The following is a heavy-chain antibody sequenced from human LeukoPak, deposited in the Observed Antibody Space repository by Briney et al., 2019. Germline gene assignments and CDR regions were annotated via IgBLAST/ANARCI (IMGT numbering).Heavy chain of an antibody. J-gene: IGHJ4*02. CDR2: IYYTGST. Sequence: PSETLSLTCTVSGGSISSYYWSWIRQPPGKGLEWIGYIYYTGSTNYNPSLKSRVTISVDTSKNQFSLKLSSVTAADTAVYYCARGGSKQEYWGQGTLVPVSS. CDR3: ARGGSKQEY. CDR1: GGSISSYY. D-gene: IGHD2-15*01. V-gene: IGHV4-59*01.